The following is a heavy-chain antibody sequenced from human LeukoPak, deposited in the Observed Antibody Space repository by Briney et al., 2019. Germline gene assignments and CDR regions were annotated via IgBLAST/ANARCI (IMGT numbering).Heavy chain of an antibody. D-gene: IGHD3-10*01. CDR1: GFTFNNYG. Sequence: GGSLRLSCAASGFTFNNYGMHWVRQAPGKGLEWVAFIRYNGNNQYYADSVKGRFTISRDNSKNTLYLQMNSLRGDDTAVYYCAKDSAFYYIDVWGKGTTVIISS. CDR3: AKDSAFYYIDV. J-gene: IGHJ6*03. CDR2: IRYNGNNQ. V-gene: IGHV3-30*02.